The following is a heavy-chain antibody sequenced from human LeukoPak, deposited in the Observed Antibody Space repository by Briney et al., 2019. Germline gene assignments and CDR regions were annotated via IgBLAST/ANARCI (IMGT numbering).Heavy chain of an antibody. CDR1: GYSFTNYW. Sequence: MAGESLKISCQGSGYSFTNYWIGWVRQMPGKGLEWMGIIYPGDSDTRYSPSFQGQVTISADKSISTAYLQWSSLKASDTAMYYCARLETYCGGDCYSQTRYYYYGMDVWGQGTTVTVSS. CDR2: IYPGDSDT. V-gene: IGHV5-51*01. CDR3: ARLETYCGGDCYSQTRYYYYGMDV. D-gene: IGHD2-21*02. J-gene: IGHJ6*02.